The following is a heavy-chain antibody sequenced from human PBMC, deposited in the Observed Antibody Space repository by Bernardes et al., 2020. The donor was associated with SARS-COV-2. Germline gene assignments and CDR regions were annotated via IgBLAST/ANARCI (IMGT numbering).Heavy chain of an antibody. CDR1: GFSLSITGVG. V-gene: IGHV2-5*02. CDR2: FYWVDDQ. D-gene: IGHD3-22*01. CDR3: AHRLDYVDRSGSNDAFDC. Sequence: STPSHVKPTQTLTLTCTFSGFSLSITGVGVGWIRQPPGKALAWLALFYWVDDQRSSPSLQSRLTITKDTSKNQVVLTMTDMDPVDTATYYCAHRLDYVDRSGSNDAFDCWGQGAMVTVSS. J-gene: IGHJ3*01.